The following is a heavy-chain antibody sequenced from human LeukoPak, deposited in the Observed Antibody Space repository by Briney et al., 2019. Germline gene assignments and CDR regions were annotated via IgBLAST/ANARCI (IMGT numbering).Heavy chain of an antibody. Sequence: GGSLRLSCAASGFTFSSYEMNWVRQAPGKGLEWVSYISTSGRSIYYADSVKGRFTISRDNPKNTLFLQTNSLRAEDTAVYFCVRDPPGQGIEYWGQGTLVTVSS. CDR3: VRDPPGQGIEY. CDR1: GFTFSSYE. V-gene: IGHV3-48*03. CDR2: ISTSGRSI. J-gene: IGHJ4*02.